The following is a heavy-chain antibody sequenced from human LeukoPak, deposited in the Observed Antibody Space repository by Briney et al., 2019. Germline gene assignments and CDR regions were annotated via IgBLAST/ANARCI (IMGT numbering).Heavy chain of an antibody. D-gene: IGHD6-19*01. Sequence: GGSLRLSCAASGFTFSSYGMHWVRQAPGKGLEWVAVISYDGSNKYYADSVKGRFTISRDNSKNTLYLQMNSLRAEDTAVYYCAKGIVRYSSGWYDWFDPWGQGTLATVSS. CDR2: ISYDGSNK. CDR1: GFTFSSYG. CDR3: AKGIVRYSSGWYDWFDP. V-gene: IGHV3-30*18. J-gene: IGHJ5*02.